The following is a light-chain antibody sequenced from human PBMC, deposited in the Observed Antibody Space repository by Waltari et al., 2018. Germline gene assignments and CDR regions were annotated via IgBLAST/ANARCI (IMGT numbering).Light chain of an antibody. Sequence: QSVLTQPPSVSAAPGQKVTISCSGSTSNIGNNYVSWYPQLPGAAPKVFIYETAKRPSGIPDRFSGSKSGTSASLGITGLQTGDEATYYCGTWDNNLSALVFGGGTKLTVL. V-gene: IGLV1-51*02. J-gene: IGLJ2*01. CDR2: ETA. CDR3: GTWDNNLSALV. CDR1: TSNIGNNY.